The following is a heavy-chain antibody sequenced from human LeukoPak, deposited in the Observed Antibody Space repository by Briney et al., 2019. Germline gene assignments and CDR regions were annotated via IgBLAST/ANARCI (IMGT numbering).Heavy chain of an antibody. V-gene: IGHV4-61*02. CDR1: GGSMSSGSYF. D-gene: IGHD2-2*01. CDR2: IYTSGST. CDR3: ARVVVVPAAMIAENYYYYYYMDV. J-gene: IGHJ6*03. Sequence: SETLSLTCTVSGGSMSSGSYFWSWIRQPAGKGLEWIGRIYTSGSTNYNPSLKSRVTISVDTSKNQFSLKLSSVTAADTAVYYCARVVVVPAAMIAENYYYYYYMDVWGKGTTVTISS.